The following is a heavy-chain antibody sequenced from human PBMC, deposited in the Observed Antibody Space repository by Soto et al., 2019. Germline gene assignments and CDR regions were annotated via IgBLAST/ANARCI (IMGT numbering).Heavy chain of an antibody. CDR1: GFTFSNYA. CDR3: AKDRYDFWSGSPTMNWFDP. Sequence: AGGSLRLSCAASGFTFSNYAMSWVRQAPGKGLEWVSAISGSGGSTYYADSVKGRFTISRDNSENTLYLQMNSLRAEDTAVYYCAKDRYDFWSGSPTMNWFDPWGQGTLVTVSS. CDR2: ISGSGGST. D-gene: IGHD3-3*01. J-gene: IGHJ5*02. V-gene: IGHV3-23*01.